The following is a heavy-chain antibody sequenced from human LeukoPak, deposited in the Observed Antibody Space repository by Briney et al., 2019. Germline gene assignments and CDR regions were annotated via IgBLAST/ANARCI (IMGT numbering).Heavy chain of an antibody. D-gene: IGHD3-22*01. CDR1: GFTFSNYA. CDR3: ARGRDYYDSSGYSPIDDAFDI. Sequence: PGGSLRLSCAASGFTFSNYAMSWVRQAPGKGLEWVSYISSSSTIYYADSVKGRFTISRDNAKNSLYLQMNSLRAEDTAVYYCARGRDYYDSSGYSPIDDAFDIWGQGTMVTVSS. V-gene: IGHV3-69-1*01. J-gene: IGHJ3*02. CDR2: ISSSSTI.